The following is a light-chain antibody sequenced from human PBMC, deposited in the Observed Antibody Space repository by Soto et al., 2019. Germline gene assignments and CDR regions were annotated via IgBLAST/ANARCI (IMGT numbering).Light chain of an antibody. Sequence: DIQMTQSPSSLSASVGDRVTITCRASQSISSYLNWYQQKPGKAPKLLIYAASSLQSGVPSRFSGSGSGTDFTLNISRLQTEDFATYYCQKSYSTPPTFGQGTKVEIK. V-gene: IGKV1-39*01. J-gene: IGKJ1*01. CDR1: QSISSY. CDR3: QKSYSTPPT. CDR2: AAS.